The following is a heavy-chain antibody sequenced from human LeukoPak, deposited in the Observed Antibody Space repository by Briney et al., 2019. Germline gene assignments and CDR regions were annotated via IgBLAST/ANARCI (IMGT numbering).Heavy chain of an antibody. Sequence: PGGSLRLSCVASGFTSSSHWMGWVRQAPGKGPEWVANIKPDGREENYVDSVKGRFTISRDNAKNSMYLQMNSLRAEDTAVYYCMTGGHYSGTWGQGSLVTVSS. CDR3: MTGGHYSGT. V-gene: IGHV3-7*01. D-gene: IGHD3-3*01. CDR1: GFTSSSHW. J-gene: IGHJ5*02. CDR2: IKPDGREE.